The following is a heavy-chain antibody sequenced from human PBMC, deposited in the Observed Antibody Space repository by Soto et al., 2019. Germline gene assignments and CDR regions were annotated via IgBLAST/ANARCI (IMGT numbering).Heavy chain of an antibody. CDR2: ISGSGGST. J-gene: IGHJ6*02. V-gene: IGHV3-23*01. CDR3: AKDVYSGSYYLNYYYGMDV. CDR1: GFTFSSYA. Sequence: PGGSLRLSCAASGFTFSSYAMSWVRQAPGKGLEWVSAISGSGGSTYYADSVKGRFTISRDNSKNTLYLQMNSLRAEDTAVYYCAKDVYSGSYYLNYYYGMDVWGQGTTVTVS. D-gene: IGHD1-26*01.